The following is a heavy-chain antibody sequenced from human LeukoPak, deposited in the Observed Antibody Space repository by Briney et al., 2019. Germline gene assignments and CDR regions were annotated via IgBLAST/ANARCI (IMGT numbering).Heavy chain of an antibody. CDR1: GFTLSTSW. J-gene: IGHJ4*02. CDR3: ARGDYYGSGVPED. CDR2: IKQDGSQK. V-gene: IGHV3-7*01. Sequence: GGSLRLSCTASGFTLSTSWMSWVRQAPGRGLEWVASIKQDGSQKYYVDSVKGRFTISRDNVQNSLYLQMNSLRAEDTAVYYCARGDYYGSGVPEDWGQGTLVTVSS. D-gene: IGHD3-10*01.